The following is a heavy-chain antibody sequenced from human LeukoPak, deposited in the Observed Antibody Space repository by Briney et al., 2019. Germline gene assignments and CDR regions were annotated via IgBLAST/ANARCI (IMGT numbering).Heavy chain of an antibody. CDR3: ARQSNWNYPRPYYFDY. Sequence: PSETLSRNCTVSGGSISSYYWSWIRQPPGKGLEWIGYIYYSGSTNYNPSLKSRVTISVDTSKNQFSLKLSSVTAADTAVYYCARQSNWNYPRPYYFDYWGQGTLVTVSS. D-gene: IGHD1-7*01. J-gene: IGHJ4*02. V-gene: IGHV4-59*08. CDR1: GGSISSYY. CDR2: IYYSGST.